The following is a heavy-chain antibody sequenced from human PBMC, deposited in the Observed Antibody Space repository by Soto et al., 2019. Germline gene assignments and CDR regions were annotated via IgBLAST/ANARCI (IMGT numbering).Heavy chain of an antibody. CDR3: AILSGFYYAVVDY. J-gene: IGHJ4*02. CDR1: GLNFSSYA. V-gene: IGHV3-23*01. CDR2: ISGSGGST. D-gene: IGHD3-22*01. Sequence: GGSLRLSCAASGLNFSSYAMSWVRQAPGKGLEWVSAISGSGGSTYYADSVKGRFTISRDNSKNTLYLQMNSLRAEDTAVYYCAILSGFYYAVVDYWGQGTLVTSPQ.